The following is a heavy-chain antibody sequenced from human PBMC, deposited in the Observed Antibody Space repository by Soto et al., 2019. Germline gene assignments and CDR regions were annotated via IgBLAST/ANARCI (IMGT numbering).Heavy chain of an antibody. V-gene: IGHV3-30*18. CDR2: ISYDGSNK. CDR1: GFTFSSYG. Sequence: QVQLVESGGGVVQSGRSLRLSCAASGFTFSSYGMHWVRQAPGKGLEWVAVISYDGSNKYYADSVKGRFTISRDNSKNTLYLQMNSLRAEDTAVYYCAKDVFMAARGPYYGMDVWGQGTTVTVSS. CDR3: AKDVFMAARGPYYGMDV. J-gene: IGHJ6*02. D-gene: IGHD6-6*01.